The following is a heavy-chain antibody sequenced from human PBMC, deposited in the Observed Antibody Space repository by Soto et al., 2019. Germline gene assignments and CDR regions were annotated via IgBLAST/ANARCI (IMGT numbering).Heavy chain of an antibody. CDR1: GETFKSYA. CDR3: AREGLRYFDFLSLRSQRRDNRYYFDY. CDR2: MNPNSGNT. J-gene: IGHJ4*02. Sequence: VKLSCEACGETFKSYAIDWVRQETEQGLEWMGWMNPNSGNTNYAQKLQGRVTMTTDTSTSTAYMELSSLRSEDTAVYYCAREGLRYFDFLSLRSQRRDNRYYFDYWVQGTLVTVSS. V-gene: IGHV1-8*01. D-gene: IGHD3-9*01.